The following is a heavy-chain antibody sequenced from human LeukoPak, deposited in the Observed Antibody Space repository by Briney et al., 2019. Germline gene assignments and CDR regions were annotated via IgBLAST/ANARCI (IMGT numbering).Heavy chain of an antibody. CDR2: IYYRGNT. V-gene: IGHV4-59*08. Sequence: SETLSLTCTVSGGSIHGYYFSWLRQPPGKGLEWVGYIYYRGNTNYNPSLKSRVTISEDTSKNQFSLELRSVTAADTAVYYCASQGYCNGGSCPFDCWGRGTLVTVSS. CDR1: GGSIHGYY. CDR3: ASQGYCNGGSCPFDC. J-gene: IGHJ4*02. D-gene: IGHD2-15*01.